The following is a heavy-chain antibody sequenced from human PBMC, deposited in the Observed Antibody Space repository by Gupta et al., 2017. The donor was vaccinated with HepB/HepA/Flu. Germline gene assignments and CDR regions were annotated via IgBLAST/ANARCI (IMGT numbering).Heavy chain of an antibody. Sequence: QLQLQESGPGLVKPSETLSLTCTVSGGSISSSSYYWGWIRQPPGKGLEWIGSIYYSGSTYYNPTRKRRVTISVDTSKNQVSRKLRSVTAAETAVYYCARPDWGGEYYGMDVWGQGTTVTVSS. V-gene: IGHV4-39*01. J-gene: IGHJ6*02. D-gene: IGHD3-16*01. CDR3: ARPDWGGEYYGMDV. CDR2: IYYSGST. CDR1: GGSISSSSYY.